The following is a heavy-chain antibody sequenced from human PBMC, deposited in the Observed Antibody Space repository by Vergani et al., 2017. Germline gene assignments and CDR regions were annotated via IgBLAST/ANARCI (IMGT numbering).Heavy chain of an antibody. V-gene: IGHV3-23*04. D-gene: IGHD6-19*01. J-gene: IGHJ3*02. CDR2: ISGSGGST. CDR3: AKGTSGWYDGAFDI. Sequence: VQLVESGGGVVQPGRSLRLSCAASGFTFSSYGMHWVRQAPGKGLEWVSAISGSGGSTYYADSVKGRFTISRDNSKNTLYLQMNSLRAEDTAVYYCAKGTSGWYDGAFDIWGQGTMVTVSS. CDR1: GFTFSSYG.